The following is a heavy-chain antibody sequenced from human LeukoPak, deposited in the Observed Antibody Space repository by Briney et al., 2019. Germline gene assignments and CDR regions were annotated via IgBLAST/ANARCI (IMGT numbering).Heavy chain of an antibody. CDR1: GFTFSSYW. V-gene: IGHV3-7*01. CDR2: IKQDGSEK. J-gene: IGHJ4*02. Sequence: GGSLRLSCAASGFTFSSYWMSWVRQAPGKGLEWVANIKQDGSEKYYVDSVKGRFTISRDNAKNSLYLQMNSLRAEDTAVYYCARDRHIGGPSWVNLDYFDYWGQGTLVTVSS. CDR3: ARDRHIGGPSWVNLDYFDY. D-gene: IGHD1-26*01.